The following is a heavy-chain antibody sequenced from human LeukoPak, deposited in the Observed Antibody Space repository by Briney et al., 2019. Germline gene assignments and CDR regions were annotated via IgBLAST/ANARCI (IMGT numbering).Heavy chain of an antibody. CDR1: GYSFTSYW. D-gene: IGHD3-22*01. CDR3: ARVLNYYDHTGFWRYFDY. J-gene: IGHJ4*02. CDR2: IYPGDSDT. V-gene: IGHV5-51*01. Sequence: GESLKISCKGSGYSFTSYWIGWVRQMPGKGLEWMGIIYPGDSDTRYSPSFQGQVTISADKSISTAYLQWSSLKASDTAMYYCARVLNYYDHTGFWRYFDYWGQGTLVTVSS.